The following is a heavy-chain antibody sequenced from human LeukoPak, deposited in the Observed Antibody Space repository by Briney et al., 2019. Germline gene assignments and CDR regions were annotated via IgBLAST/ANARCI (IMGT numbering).Heavy chain of an antibody. CDR2: ISYDGSNK. CDR1: GFTFSSYA. D-gene: IGHD6-19*01. V-gene: IGHV3-30-3*01. Sequence: GRSLRLSCAASGFTFSSYAMHWVRQAPGEGLEWVAVISYDGSNKYYADSVKGRFTISRDNSKNTLYLQMNSLRAEDTAVYYCARDVSAVAGDYWGQGTLVTVSS. CDR3: ARDVSAVAGDY. J-gene: IGHJ4*02.